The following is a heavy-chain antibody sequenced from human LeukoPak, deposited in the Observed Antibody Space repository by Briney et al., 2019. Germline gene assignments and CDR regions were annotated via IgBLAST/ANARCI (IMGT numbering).Heavy chain of an antibody. J-gene: IGHJ3*02. D-gene: IGHD6-19*01. CDR3: AKDLGAVGGAFDI. V-gene: IGHV3-23*01. CDR2: ISGSGGST. CDR1: GFTFSSYA. Sequence: GGSLRLSCAASGFTFSSYAMSWVRQAPGKGLEWVSAISGSGGSTYYADSVKGRFTISKDNSKNTLYLQMNSLRAEDTAVYYCAKDLGAVGGAFDIWGQGTMVTVSS.